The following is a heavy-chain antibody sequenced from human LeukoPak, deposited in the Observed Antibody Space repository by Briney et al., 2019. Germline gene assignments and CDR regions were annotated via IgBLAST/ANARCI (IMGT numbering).Heavy chain of an antibody. Sequence: SETLSLTCTVSGGSISSYYWSWIRQPPGKGLEWIGYIYYSGSTNYNPSLKSRVTISVDTSKNQFSLKLSSVTAADTAVYYCARAPLRFLEWPLQHWGQGTLVTVSS. D-gene: IGHD3-3*01. V-gene: IGHV4-59*01. J-gene: IGHJ1*01. CDR1: GGSISSYY. CDR2: IYYSGST. CDR3: ARAPLRFLEWPLQH.